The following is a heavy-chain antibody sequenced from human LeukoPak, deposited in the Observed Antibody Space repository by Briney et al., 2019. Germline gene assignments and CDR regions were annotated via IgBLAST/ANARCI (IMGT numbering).Heavy chain of an antibody. CDR3: VREVGYGDYVSTNNWFDP. CDR1: GYTFTSYG. D-gene: IGHD4-17*01. V-gene: IGHV1-18*01. CDR2: ISAYNGNT. J-gene: IGHJ5*02. Sequence: ASVKVSCKASGYTFTSYGISWVRQAPGQGLEWMGWISAYNGNTNYAQKLRGRVTMTTDTSTSTAYMELRSLRSDDTAVYYCVREVGYGDYVSTNNWFDPWGQGTLVIVSS.